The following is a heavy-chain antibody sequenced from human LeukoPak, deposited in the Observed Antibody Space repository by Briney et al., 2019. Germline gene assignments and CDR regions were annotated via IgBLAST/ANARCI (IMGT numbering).Heavy chain of an antibody. V-gene: IGHV4-34*01. Sequence: KPSETLSLTCAVYGGSFSGYYWSWIRQPPGKGLEWIGEINHSGSTNYNPSLKSRVTISVDTSKNQFSLKLSSLTAADTAVYYCARGPYSGSYYFDYWGQGTLVTVSS. CDR2: INHSGST. CDR3: ARGPYSGSYYFDY. CDR1: GGSFSGYY. D-gene: IGHD1-26*01. J-gene: IGHJ4*02.